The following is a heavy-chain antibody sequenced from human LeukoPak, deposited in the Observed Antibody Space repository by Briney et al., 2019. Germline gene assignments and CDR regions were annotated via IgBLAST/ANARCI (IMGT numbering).Heavy chain of an antibody. V-gene: IGHV7-4-1*02. D-gene: IGHD3-10*01. CDR3: ARNNADGEGRFSY. J-gene: IGHJ4*02. Sequence: ASVKVSCKASGYTFTNFAMNWVRQAPGQGLEWMGWINTNTGNPTYAQGFTGRFVFSLDTSVSTAYLQISSLEAEDTAVYYCARNNADGEGRFSYWGQGTLVTVSS. CDR1: GYTFTNFA. CDR2: INTNTGNP.